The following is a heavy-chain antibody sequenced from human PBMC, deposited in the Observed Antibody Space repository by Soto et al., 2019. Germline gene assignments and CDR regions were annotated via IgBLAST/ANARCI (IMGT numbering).Heavy chain of an antibody. CDR3: AKGATADYSGSWQDH. Sequence: EVQLLESGGGLRQPGGSLRLSCAASGFTFSSYAMSWVRQAPGRGLEWVSSISGSGGNTFYADSVKGRFTISRDYSKNTLNLQMNSLRADDTAVYYCAKGATADYSGSWQDHWGQGTLVTVSS. J-gene: IGHJ4*02. V-gene: IGHV3-23*01. CDR2: ISGSGGNT. CDR1: GFTFSSYA. D-gene: IGHD1-26*01.